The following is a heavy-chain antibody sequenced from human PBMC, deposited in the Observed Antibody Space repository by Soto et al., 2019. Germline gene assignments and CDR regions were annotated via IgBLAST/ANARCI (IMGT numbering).Heavy chain of an antibody. CDR3: ARYRRAAVARYTLDY. D-gene: IGHD3-16*02. CDR1: GGSISSNY. Sequence: SETLSLTCTVSGGSISSNYWTWIRQPPGKGLEWIGYVYNSGSTNYNPSLKSRVTISEDTSRSQFSLKVNSMTAADTAVYYCARYRRAAVARYTLDYWGQGMLVAFSS. V-gene: IGHV4-59*01. J-gene: IGHJ4*02. CDR2: VYNSGST.